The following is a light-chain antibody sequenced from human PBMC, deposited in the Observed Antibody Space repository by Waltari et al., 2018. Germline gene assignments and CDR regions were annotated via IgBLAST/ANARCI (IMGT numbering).Light chain of an antibody. CDR2: WAS. CDR1: QTVLYRDNNKNY. Sequence: DIVMTQSPDSLAVSLGERATIHCKSSQTVLYRDNNKNYLTWYPQKPGPPPKLLFSWASIRESGVPDRLSASGSGTDFTLTISSLQAEDVAVYYCHQHYTTPWTFGQGTKVEIK. J-gene: IGKJ1*01. V-gene: IGKV4-1*01. CDR3: HQHYTTPWT.